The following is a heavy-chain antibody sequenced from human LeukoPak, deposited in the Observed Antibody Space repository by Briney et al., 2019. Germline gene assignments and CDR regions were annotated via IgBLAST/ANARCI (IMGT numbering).Heavy chain of an antibody. D-gene: IGHD3-10*01. CDR2: IYPGDSDT. Sequence: GESLKISCKGSGYSFTSYWIGWVRQMPGKGLEWMGIIYPGDSDTRYSPSFQGQVTISADKSISTAYPQWSSLKASDTAMYYCARTWKRYGSGSYPPDYWGQGTLVTVSS. J-gene: IGHJ4*02. CDR1: GYSFTSYW. V-gene: IGHV5-51*01. CDR3: ARTWKRYGSGSYPPDY.